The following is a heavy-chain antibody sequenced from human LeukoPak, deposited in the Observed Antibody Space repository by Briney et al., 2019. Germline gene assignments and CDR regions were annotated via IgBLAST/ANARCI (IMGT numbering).Heavy chain of an antibody. J-gene: IGHJ4*02. CDR1: GYSISSGYY. CDR2: IDHSGST. Sequence: SETLSLTCAVSGYSISSGYYWGWIRQPPGKGLEWIGSIDHSGSTYYNPSLKSRVTISVDTSKNQVSLKLSSVTAADTAVYYCARVYYDSSGYPYYFDYWGQGTLATVSS. CDR3: ARVYYDSSGYPYYFDY. D-gene: IGHD3-22*01. V-gene: IGHV4-38-2*01.